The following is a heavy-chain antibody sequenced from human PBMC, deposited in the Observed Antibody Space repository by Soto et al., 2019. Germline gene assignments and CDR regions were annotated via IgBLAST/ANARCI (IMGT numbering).Heavy chain of an antibody. D-gene: IGHD2-15*01. J-gene: IGHJ4*02. CDR3: ARVYGSGGSCYGIDY. CDR1: GYTFTSSY. V-gene: IGHV1-46*01. Sequence: ASVKVSCKASGYTFTSSYMHWVRQAPGQGLEWMGIINPSGGSTSYAQKFQGRVTMTRDTSTSTVYMELSSLRSEDTAVYYCARVYGSGGSCYGIDYWGQGTLVTVSS. CDR2: INPSGGST.